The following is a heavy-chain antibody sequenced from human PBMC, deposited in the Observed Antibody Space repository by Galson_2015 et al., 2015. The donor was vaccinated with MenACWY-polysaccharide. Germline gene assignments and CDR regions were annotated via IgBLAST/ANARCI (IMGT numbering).Heavy chain of an antibody. CDR1: GGSISSYY. CDR3: ARSTIAAPFDS. D-gene: IGHD6-6*01. V-gene: IGHV4-4*07. Sequence: SETLSLTCSVSGGSISSYYWSWIRQPGGKGLEWIGRIYSSGSTNQNPSLKGRVTMSMDTSKTQFSLRLTSVTAADTAVYFCARSTIAAPFDSWGQGTLVTVSS. CDR2: IYSSGST. J-gene: IGHJ4*02.